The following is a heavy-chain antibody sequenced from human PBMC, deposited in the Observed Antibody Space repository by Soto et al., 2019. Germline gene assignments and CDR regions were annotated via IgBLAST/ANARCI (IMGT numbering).Heavy chain of an antibody. J-gene: IGHJ6*02. CDR1: GFTFTTSA. CDR3: VATLHSSSGSGYYGLDV. V-gene: IGHV1-58*01. Sequence: SVKVSCKASGFTFTTSAVQWVRQARGQRLEWIGWIVVGSGHTNYAQKFQERVTITRDMSTSTAYMELSSLRSEDTAVYYCVATLHSSSGSGYYGLDVWGQGTTVTVSS. D-gene: IGHD6-6*01. CDR2: IVVGSGHT.